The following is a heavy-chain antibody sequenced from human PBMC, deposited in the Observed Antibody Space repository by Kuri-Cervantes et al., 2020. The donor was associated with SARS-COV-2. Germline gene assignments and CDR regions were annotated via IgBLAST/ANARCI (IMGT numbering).Heavy chain of an antibody. V-gene: IGHV3-73*01. CDR2: IRSKANSYAT. D-gene: IGHD4-17*01. Sequence: GESLKISCAASGFTFSGSAMHWVRQASGKGLEWVGRIRSKANSYATAYAASVKGRFTISRDDSKNTAYLQMNSLKTEDTAVYYCSRSTVTSPPYGMDVWGQGTTVTVSS. J-gene: IGHJ6*02. CDR3: SRSTVTSPPYGMDV. CDR1: GFTFSGSA.